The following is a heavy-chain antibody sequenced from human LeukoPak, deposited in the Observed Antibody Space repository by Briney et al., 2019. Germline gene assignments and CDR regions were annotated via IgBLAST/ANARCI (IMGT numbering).Heavy chain of an antibody. D-gene: IGHD3-22*01. CDR3: AKDRSLWRGYYYDSSGYLDFFGMDV. CDR2: ISYDGSNK. CDR1: GFTFSSYG. J-gene: IGHJ6*02. V-gene: IGHV3-30*18. Sequence: GGSLRLSCAASGFTFSSYGMHWVRQAPGKGLEWVAVISYDGSNKYYADSVKGRFTISRDNSKNTLYLQMNSLRAEDTAVYYCAKDRSLWRGYYYDSSGYLDFFGMDVWGQGTTVTVSS.